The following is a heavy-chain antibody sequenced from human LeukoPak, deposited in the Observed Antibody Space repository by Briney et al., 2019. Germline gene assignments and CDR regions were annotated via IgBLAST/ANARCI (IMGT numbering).Heavy chain of an antibody. Sequence: GGSRRLSWAASGFSFRSWSMSWFGQAPGKRLEWVANMKEDGSEIYYVASVQGRFTISRDNAKSSVYLQMNSLRGEDTAVYSCARENWGRFDYWGQGTLVTVSS. CDR2: MKEDGSEI. CDR1: GFSFRSWS. D-gene: IGHD7-27*01. J-gene: IGHJ4*02. V-gene: IGHV3-7*01. CDR3: ARENWGRFDY.